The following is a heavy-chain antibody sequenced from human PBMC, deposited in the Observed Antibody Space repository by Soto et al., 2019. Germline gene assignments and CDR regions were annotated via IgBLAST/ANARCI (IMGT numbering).Heavy chain of an antibody. CDR3: ARDSNFSGYDYGRWFDP. Sequence: PSETLSLTCTVSGGSISSYYWSWIRQPPGKGLEWIGYIYYSGSTNYNPSLKSRVTISVDTSKNQFSLKLSSVTAADTAVYYCARDSNFSGYDYGRWFDPWGQGTLVPVSS. CDR1: GGSISSYY. J-gene: IGHJ5*02. CDR2: IYYSGST. V-gene: IGHV4-59*01. D-gene: IGHD5-12*01.